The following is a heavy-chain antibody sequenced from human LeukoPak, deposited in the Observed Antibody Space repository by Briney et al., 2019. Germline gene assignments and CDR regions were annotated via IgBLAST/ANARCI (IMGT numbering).Heavy chain of an antibody. CDR2: IYEDGST. Sequence: SETLSLTCTVSGGSISSSDYYWGWIRQPPGMGLEWIGSIYEDGSTYYNPSLKSRVTISVDTSKNQFSLNLSSVTAADTAVYFCARGEDFERYYLAYWGQGTLVTVSS. CDR3: ARGEDFERYYLAY. D-gene: IGHD3-9*01. CDR1: GGSISSSDYY. J-gene: IGHJ4*02. V-gene: IGHV4-39*07.